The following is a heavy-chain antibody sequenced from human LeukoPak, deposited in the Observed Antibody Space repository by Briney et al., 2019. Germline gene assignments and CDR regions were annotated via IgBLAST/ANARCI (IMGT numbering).Heavy chain of an antibody. CDR2: MNPNSGNT. CDR3: ARGYGIVGATTDYYYGMDV. Sequence: ASVKASCKASGYTFTSYDINWVRQATGQGLEWMGWMNPNSGNTGYAQKFQGRVTMTRNTSISTAYMELSSLRSEDTAVYYCARGYGIVGATTDYYYGMDVWGQGTTVTVSS. CDR1: GYTFTSYD. J-gene: IGHJ6*02. V-gene: IGHV1-8*01. D-gene: IGHD1-26*01.